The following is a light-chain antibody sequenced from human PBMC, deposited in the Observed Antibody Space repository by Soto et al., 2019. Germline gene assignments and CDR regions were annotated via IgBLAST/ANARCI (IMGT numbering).Light chain of an antibody. CDR2: DVS. CDR3: ISYAGRSIWG. V-gene: IGLV2-8*01. CDR1: SSDVGTYNY. J-gene: IGLJ3*02. Sequence: QSALTQPPSASGSPGQSVTISCTGTSSDVGTYNYVSWYQQHPGKAPKLMIYDVSKRPSGVSYRFSGSNSGNTASLTVSGLRCEGESYYHRISYAGRSIWGFGGGTKLPGL.